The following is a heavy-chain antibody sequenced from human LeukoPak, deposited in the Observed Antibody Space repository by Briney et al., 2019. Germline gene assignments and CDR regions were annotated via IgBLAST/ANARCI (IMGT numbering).Heavy chain of an antibody. J-gene: IGHJ6*02. CDR1: GFTFSSYA. V-gene: IGHV3-30*04. Sequence: PGGSLRLSCAASGFTFSSYAMHWVRQAPGKGLEWVAVISYDGSNKYYADSVKGRFTISRDNSKNTLYLQMNGLRAEDTAVYYCAREPGSSWYYYYYGMDVWGQGTTVTVSS. CDR3: AREPGSSWYYYYYGMDV. D-gene: IGHD6-13*01. CDR2: ISYDGSNK.